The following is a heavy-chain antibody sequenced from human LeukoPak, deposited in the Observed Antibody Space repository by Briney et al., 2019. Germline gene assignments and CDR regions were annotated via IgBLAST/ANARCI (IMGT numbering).Heavy chain of an antibody. Sequence: SETLSLTCSVSGCTVSSYYWSWIRQPPGKGLEWVGFFHDGGSTNYNPSFKSRVTISVDPSKNQIYLKLSSVTAADTAVYYCARRVAVFDYWGQGTLVTVSS. CDR2: FHDGGST. CDR3: ARRVAVFDY. D-gene: IGHD6-19*01. J-gene: IGHJ4*02. V-gene: IGHV4-59*02. CDR1: GCTVSSYY.